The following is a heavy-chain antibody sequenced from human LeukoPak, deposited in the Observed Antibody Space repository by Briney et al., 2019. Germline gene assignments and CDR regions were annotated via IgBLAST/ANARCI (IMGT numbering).Heavy chain of an antibody. D-gene: IGHD6-19*01. CDR2: MNPNSGNT. CDR3: ARDSGEWLVRIWLNWFDH. J-gene: IGHJ5*02. Sequence: ASVKLSCKASGYTFTSYDINWVRQATGQGLEWMGWMNPNSGNTGYAQKFQGRVTMARNTSISTAYMEVSSVRCEDTAVYSCARDSGEWLVRIWLNWFDHWGQGTLVTVSS. V-gene: IGHV1-8*01. CDR1: GYTFTSYD.